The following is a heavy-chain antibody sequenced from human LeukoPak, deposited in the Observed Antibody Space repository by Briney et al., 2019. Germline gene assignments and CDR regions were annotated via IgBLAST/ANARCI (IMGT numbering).Heavy chain of an antibody. CDR3: ASARSNRAYCGGDCSTLDAFDI. D-gene: IGHD2-21*02. J-gene: IGHJ3*02. CDR1: GYTFTSYY. CDR2: INPSGGNT. V-gene: IGHV1-46*01. Sequence: GPVKVSCKASGYTFTSYYIHWVRQAPGQGLEWMGIINPSGGNTNYAQKFQGRVTMTRDTSTSTVHMELSSLRFDDTAVYYCASARSNRAYCGGDCSTLDAFDIWGQGTMVTVSS.